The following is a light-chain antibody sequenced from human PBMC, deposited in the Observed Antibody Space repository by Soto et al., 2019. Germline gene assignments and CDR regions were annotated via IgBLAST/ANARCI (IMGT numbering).Light chain of an antibody. CDR3: TSYTSSITYV. Sequence: QSALTQPDSVSGSPGQSITISCTGTSSDVGGYNYVSWYQQHPGKAPKLMIYEVANRPSGVSNRFSGSKSGNTASLTISGLQAEDDADYYCTSYTSSITYVFGTGTKLTVL. J-gene: IGLJ1*01. V-gene: IGLV2-14*01. CDR1: SSDVGGYNY. CDR2: EVA.